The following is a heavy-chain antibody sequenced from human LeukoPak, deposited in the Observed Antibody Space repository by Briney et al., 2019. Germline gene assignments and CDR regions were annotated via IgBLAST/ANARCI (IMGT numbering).Heavy chain of an antibody. CDR3: ARGARVGYSSGWSIVY. Sequence: SETLSLTCAVYGGSFSGYQWSWIRQPPGKGLEWIGEINQSGSTNFNPSRKSRVTISVDTAKNQFSLKLRSVTAADTAVYYCARGARVGYSSGWSIVYWGQGTLVTVSS. J-gene: IGHJ4*02. D-gene: IGHD6-19*01. CDR2: INQSGST. CDR1: GGSFSGYQ. V-gene: IGHV4-34*01.